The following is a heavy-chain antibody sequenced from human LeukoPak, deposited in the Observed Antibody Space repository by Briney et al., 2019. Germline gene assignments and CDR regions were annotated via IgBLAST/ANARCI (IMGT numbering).Heavy chain of an antibody. J-gene: IGHJ6*02. D-gene: IGHD3-10*01. CDR1: GGSISRYY. CDR2: IYYSGST. Sequence: SESLSLTCTVSGGSISRYYWSWIRQPPGKGLEWIGYIYYSGSTNYNPSLKSRVTISVDTSKNQFSLKLSSVTAADTAAYYCASITKVRGVIGYYYYGMDVWGQGTTVTVSS. CDR3: ASITKVRGVIGYYYYGMDV. V-gene: IGHV4-59*01.